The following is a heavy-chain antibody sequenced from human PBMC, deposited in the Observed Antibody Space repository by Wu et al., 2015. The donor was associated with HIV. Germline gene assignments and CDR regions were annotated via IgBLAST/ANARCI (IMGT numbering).Heavy chain of an antibody. D-gene: IGHD3-3*01. J-gene: IGHJ6*03. V-gene: IGHV1-2*02. CDR2: VNPANGDT. CDR3: ARDWQFQVSFGDFYMDI. Sequence: QVQLVQSGTEMKKSGASVKVSGKTSGYTFTAYYIHWVRQAPGRGLEWMGWVNPANGDTNFAQAFQTRATVTSDTSTNTVNLIMAGLQSNDTATYFCARDWQFQVSFGDFYMDIWGNGTTVIVS. CDR1: GYTFTAYY.